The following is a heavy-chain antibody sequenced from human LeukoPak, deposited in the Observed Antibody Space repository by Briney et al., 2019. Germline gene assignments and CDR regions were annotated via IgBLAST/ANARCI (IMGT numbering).Heavy chain of an antibody. Sequence: GGSLRLSCAASGFTFSSYSMNWVRQAPGKGLEWVSSISSSSSYIYYADSVKGRFTISRDNAKNSLYLQMNSLRTEDTAVYYCARDPNGDYIGAFDFWGQGTKVTVSS. CDR3: ARDPNGDYIGAFDF. D-gene: IGHD4-17*01. V-gene: IGHV3-21*04. J-gene: IGHJ3*01. CDR2: ISSSSSYI. CDR1: GFTFSSYS.